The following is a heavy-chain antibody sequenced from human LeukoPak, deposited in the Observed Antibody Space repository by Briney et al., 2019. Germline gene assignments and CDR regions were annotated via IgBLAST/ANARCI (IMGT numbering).Heavy chain of an antibody. V-gene: IGHV1-69*13. CDR1: GYTFTSYG. Sequence: ASVKVSCKDSGYTFTSYGISWVRQAPGQGLEWMGGIIPIFGTANYAQKFQGRVTITADESTSTAYMELSSLRSEDTAVYYCAHTGYSSGWYYFDYWGQGTLVTVSS. CDR2: IIPIFGTA. CDR3: AHTGYSSGWYYFDY. J-gene: IGHJ4*02. D-gene: IGHD6-19*01.